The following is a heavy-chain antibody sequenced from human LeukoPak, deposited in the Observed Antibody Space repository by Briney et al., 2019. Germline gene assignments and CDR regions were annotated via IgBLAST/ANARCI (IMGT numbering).Heavy chain of an antibody. Sequence: SETLSLTCAVYGGSFSGYYWSWIRQPPGKGLEWIGEINHSGSTNYNPSLKSRVTMSVDTSKNQFSLKLSSVTAADTAVYYCARHHPTDYGDYEAYYMDVWGKGTTVTISS. CDR3: ARHHPTDYGDYEAYYMDV. D-gene: IGHD4-17*01. CDR2: INHSGST. J-gene: IGHJ6*03. CDR1: GGSFSGYY. V-gene: IGHV4-34*01.